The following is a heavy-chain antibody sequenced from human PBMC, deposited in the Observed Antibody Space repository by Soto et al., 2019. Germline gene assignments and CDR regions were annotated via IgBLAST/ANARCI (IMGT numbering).Heavy chain of an antibody. Sequence: GGSLRLSCVASGFTCSSYDMSWVRQAPGKGLEWVSTILVGGSTHYPDSVKGRLTISRDNSKNTVFMQMNSLTAGDTAVYYCAKATATGGGAFDICGQGTVVTVSS. CDR3: AKATATGGGAFDI. CDR2: ILVGGST. CDR1: GFTCSSYD. J-gene: IGHJ3*02. D-gene: IGHD2-8*02. V-gene: IGHV3-23*01.